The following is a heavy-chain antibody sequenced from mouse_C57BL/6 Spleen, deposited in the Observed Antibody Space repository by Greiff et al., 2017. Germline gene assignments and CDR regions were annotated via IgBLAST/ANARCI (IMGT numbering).Heavy chain of an antibody. CDR3: AGSFISKYVYFDD. J-gene: IGHJ2*01. CDR1: GYTFTDYN. CDR2: INPNNGGT. D-gene: IGHD1-1*01. Sequence: EVLLQQSGPELVKPGASVKIPCTASGYTFTDYNMDWVQQSHGKSLEWIGDINPNNGGTIYNQKFKGKATLTVDKSSSTAYMELRSLTSEDTAVYYCAGSFISKYVYFDDWGQGTTLTVSS. V-gene: IGHV1-18*01.